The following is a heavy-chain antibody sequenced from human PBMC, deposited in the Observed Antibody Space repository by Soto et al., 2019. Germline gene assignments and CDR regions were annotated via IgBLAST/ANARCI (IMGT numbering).Heavy chain of an antibody. CDR3: AREPYDGYNDNTFDF. J-gene: IGHJ4*02. CDR2: ISFVGRNQ. D-gene: IGHD3-16*01. V-gene: IGHV3-30*04. CDR1: GFTFSHYA. Sequence: QVQLVESGGGVVQPGRSLRLSCAASGFTFSHYAMHWVRQAPGKGLEWVALISFVGRNQYYADSVKGRFTISRDNSENTLYLQINSLRPDDTAVYYCAREPYDGYNDNTFDFWGQGTLVTVSS.